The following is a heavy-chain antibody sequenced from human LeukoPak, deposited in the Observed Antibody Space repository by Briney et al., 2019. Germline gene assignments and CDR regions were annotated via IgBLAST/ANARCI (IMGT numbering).Heavy chain of an antibody. CDR1: GDSITDVAHY. J-gene: IGHJ4*02. CDR3: ARIVLGIDGTSDS. CDR2: IHYRGHT. V-gene: IGHV4-39*07. D-gene: IGHD1-14*01. Sequence: TSETLSLTCTVSGDSITDVAHYWLWLRQAPQKGPEWIGSIHYRGHTFYTPSLKSRVTISVDTSKRQFSMEVNSVTAADTAIYYCARIVLGIDGTSDSWGQGTLVTVSS.